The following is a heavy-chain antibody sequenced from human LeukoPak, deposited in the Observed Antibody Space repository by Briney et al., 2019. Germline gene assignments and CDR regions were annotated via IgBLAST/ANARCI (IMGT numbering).Heavy chain of an antibody. Sequence: GGSLRLSCAASGFTFSDYNMRWIRQAPGKGLEWVSSISRSGSTKYYADSVKGRFTISRDNAKNSLFLQMNSLRVEDTAVYYCAAKWLLRRYWGQGTLVTVSS. CDR3: AAKWLLRRY. CDR1: GFTFSDYN. CDR2: ISRSGSTK. V-gene: IGHV3-11*04. J-gene: IGHJ4*02. D-gene: IGHD3-22*01.